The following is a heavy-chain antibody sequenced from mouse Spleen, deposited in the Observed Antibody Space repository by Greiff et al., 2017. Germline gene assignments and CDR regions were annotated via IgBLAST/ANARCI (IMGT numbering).Heavy chain of an antibody. Sequence: VQLQQSGPGLVKPSQSLSLTCSVTGYSITSGYYWNWIRQFPGNKLEWMGYISYDGSNNYNPSLKNRISITRDTSKNQFFLKLNSVTTEDTATYYCAGDYDYSWFAYWGQGTLVTVSA. CDR2: ISYDGSN. V-gene: IGHV3-6*01. D-gene: IGHD2-4*01. CDR1: GYSITSGYY. CDR3: AGDYDYSWFAY. J-gene: IGHJ3*01.